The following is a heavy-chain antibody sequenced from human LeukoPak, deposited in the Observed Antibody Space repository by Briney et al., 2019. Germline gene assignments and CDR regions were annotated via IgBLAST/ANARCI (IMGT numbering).Heavy chain of an antibody. CDR2: ISYDGSNK. Sequence: GGSLRLSCAASGFTFSSYGMHWVRQAPGKGLEWVAVISYDGSNKYYADSVKGRFTISRDNSKNTLYLQMNSLRAEDTAVYYCARDRYYGSGSYYYYYYMDVWGKGTTVTVSS. D-gene: IGHD3-10*01. CDR1: GFTFSSYG. CDR3: ARDRYYGSGSYYYYYYMDV. J-gene: IGHJ6*03. V-gene: IGHV3-30*03.